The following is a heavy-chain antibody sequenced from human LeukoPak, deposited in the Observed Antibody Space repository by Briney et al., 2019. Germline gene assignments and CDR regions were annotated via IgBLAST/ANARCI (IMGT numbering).Heavy chain of an antibody. CDR3: ARSQNYYGSGDY. D-gene: IGHD3-10*01. J-gene: IGHJ4*02. Sequence: NPSETLSLTCTVSGDSFSNGNYYWSWLRQPPGKALEWIGYIYYTGKTYYNPSLEGRVTILVDTSRNHFSVKLSSVTAADTAVYYCARSQNYYGSGDYWSQGTLVTVSS. V-gene: IGHV4-61*03. CDR2: IYYTGKT. CDR1: GDSFSNGNYY.